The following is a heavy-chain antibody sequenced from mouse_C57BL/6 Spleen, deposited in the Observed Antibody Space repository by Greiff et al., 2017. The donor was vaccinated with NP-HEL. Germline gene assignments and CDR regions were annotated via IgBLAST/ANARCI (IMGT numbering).Heavy chain of an antibody. Sequence: QVQLQQPGAELVRPGTSVKLSCKASGYTFTSYWMHWVKQRPGQGLEWIGVIDPSDSYTNYNQKFKGKATLTVDTSSSTAYMQLSSLTSEDSAVYYCASIYYGNPRGVWGTGTTVTVSS. J-gene: IGHJ1*03. CDR3: ASIYYGNPRGV. CDR1: GYTFTSYW. CDR2: IDPSDSYT. V-gene: IGHV1-59*01. D-gene: IGHD2-1*01.